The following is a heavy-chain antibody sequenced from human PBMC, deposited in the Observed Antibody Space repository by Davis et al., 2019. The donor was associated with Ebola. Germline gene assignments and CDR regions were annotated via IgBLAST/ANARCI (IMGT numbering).Heavy chain of an antibody. CDR1: GFTVRTYF. Sequence: GGSLRLSCAATGFTVRTYFMNWVRQAPGKGLEWVSVIQSGGGTYYADSVKGRFTISRDNSKNTLYLQMNSLRVEDTAVYYCAKVRDDYWGQGTLVTVSS. CDR3: AKVRDDY. CDR2: IQSGGGT. J-gene: IGHJ4*02. V-gene: IGHV3-66*02.